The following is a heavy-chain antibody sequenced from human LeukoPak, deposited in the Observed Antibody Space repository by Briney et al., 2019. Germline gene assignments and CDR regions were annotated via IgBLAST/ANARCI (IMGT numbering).Heavy chain of an antibody. CDR3: ARDHDSSGYVWFDP. Sequence: GGSLRLSCAASGFTFSDYYMSWIRQAPGKGLEWVSYISSSGSTIYYADSVKGRFTISRDNAKNSLYLQMNSLRAEDTAVYYCARDHDSSGYVWFDPWGQGTLVTVSS. D-gene: IGHD3-22*01. CDR2: ISSSGSTI. J-gene: IGHJ5*02. V-gene: IGHV3-11*04. CDR1: GFTFSDYY.